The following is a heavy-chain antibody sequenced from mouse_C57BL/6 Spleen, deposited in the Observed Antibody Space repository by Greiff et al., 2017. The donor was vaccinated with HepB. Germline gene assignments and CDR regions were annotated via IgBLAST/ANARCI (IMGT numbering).Heavy chain of an antibody. CDR1: GYTFTSYW. J-gene: IGHJ4*01. V-gene: IGHV1-69*01. CDR2: IDPSDSYT. D-gene: IGHD2-12*01. Sequence: QVQLKQSGAELVMPGASVKLSCKASGYTFTSYWMHWVKQRPGQGLEWIGEIDPSDSYTNYNQKFKGKSTLTVDKSSSTAYMQLSSLTSEDSAVYYCARSAYDGRPSMDYWGQGTSVTVSS. CDR3: ARSAYDGRPSMDY.